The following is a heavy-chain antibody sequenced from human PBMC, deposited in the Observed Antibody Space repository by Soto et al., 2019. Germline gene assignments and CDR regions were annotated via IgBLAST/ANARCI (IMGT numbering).Heavy chain of an antibody. J-gene: IGHJ4*02. Sequence: ASVKVSCKASGYTFTSYGISCVRQAPGQVLEWMGWISAYNGNTNYAQKLQGRVTMTTDTSTSTAYMELRSLRSDDTAVYYCARMSGYCSSTSCYSTNFDYWGQGTLVTVSS. CDR2: ISAYNGNT. D-gene: IGHD2-2*02. V-gene: IGHV1-18*04. CDR1: GYTFTSYG. CDR3: ARMSGYCSSTSCYSTNFDY.